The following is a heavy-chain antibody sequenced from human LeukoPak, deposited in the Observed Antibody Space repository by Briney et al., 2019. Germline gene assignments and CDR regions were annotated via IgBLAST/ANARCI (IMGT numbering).Heavy chain of an antibody. V-gene: IGHV4-39*07. Sequence: SETLSLTCPVSGGSISSSSYYWVWIRQPPGKALEWIGSIYYSEWTYYNPSLKSRVTISVDTSKNQFSLKLSSVTAADTAVYYCARGRNYYDSSGYYYKGLQHWGQGTMVTVSS. D-gene: IGHD3-22*01. CDR2: IYYSEWT. CDR1: GGSISSSSYY. J-gene: IGHJ1*01. CDR3: ARGRNYYDSSGYYYKGLQH.